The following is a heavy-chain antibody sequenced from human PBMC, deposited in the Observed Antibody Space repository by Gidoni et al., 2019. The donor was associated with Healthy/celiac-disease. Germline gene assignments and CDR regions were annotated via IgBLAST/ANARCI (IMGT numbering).Heavy chain of an antibody. CDR1: GNTFTSYD. CDR3: ARLSGTNAFDI. Sequence: QVQLVQAGAEVKKPGASVKVSCKDSGNTFTSYDINWVRLATGQGLEWMGWRNPNSGNTGYAQKFQGRVTMTRNTSISTAYMELSSLRSEDTAVYYCARLSGTNAFDIWGQGTMVTVSS. CDR2: RNPNSGNT. J-gene: IGHJ3*02. D-gene: IGHD1-26*01. V-gene: IGHV1-8*01.